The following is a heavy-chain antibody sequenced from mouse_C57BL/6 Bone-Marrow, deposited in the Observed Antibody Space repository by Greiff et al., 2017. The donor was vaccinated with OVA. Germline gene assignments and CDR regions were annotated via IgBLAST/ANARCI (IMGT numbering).Heavy chain of an antibody. Sequence: VQGVESGAELAKPGASVKLSCKASGYTFTSYWMHWVKQRPGQGLEWIGYINPSSGYTKYNQKFKDKATLTADKSSSTAYMQLSSLTYEDSAVYYCARWLLSYYFDYCGQGTTLTVSS. D-gene: IGHD2-3*01. J-gene: IGHJ2*01. CDR2: INPSSGYT. CDR1: GYTFTSYW. CDR3: ARWLLSYYFDY. V-gene: IGHV1-7*01.